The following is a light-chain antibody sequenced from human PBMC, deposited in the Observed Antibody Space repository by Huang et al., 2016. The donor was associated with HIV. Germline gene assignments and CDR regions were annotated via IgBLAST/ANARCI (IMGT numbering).Light chain of an antibody. Sequence: VVLTQFPLYLSVTLGQPASISCRSSQSLIHSNGNTYLNWFQQWPGQSPRRLISQVSRRDSGVPDRFSGSGSGTDFTLKISRVEAEDVGVYYCMQGTHLFTFGGGTRVDIK. V-gene: IGKV2-30*02. J-gene: IGKJ4*01. CDR3: MQGTHLFT. CDR1: QSLIHSNGNTY. CDR2: QVS.